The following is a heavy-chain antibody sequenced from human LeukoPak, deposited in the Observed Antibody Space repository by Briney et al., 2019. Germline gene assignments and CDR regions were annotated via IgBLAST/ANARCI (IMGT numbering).Heavy chain of an antibody. CDR1: GFPLSDAW. Sequence: GGSLRLSCAVSGFPLSDAWMNWVRQAPGKGLVWVSRINSDGSSTTYADSVKGRFTISRDNAKNTLYLQMNSLRAEDTAVYFCARDYGRSRDYGMDVWGQGTTVTVSS. V-gene: IGHV3-74*01. CDR2: INSDGSST. J-gene: IGHJ6*02. CDR3: ARDYGRSRDYGMDV. D-gene: IGHD3-10*01.